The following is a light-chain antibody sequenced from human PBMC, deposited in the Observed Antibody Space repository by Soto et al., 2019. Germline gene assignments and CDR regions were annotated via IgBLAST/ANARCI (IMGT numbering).Light chain of an antibody. CDR2: DVS. Sequence: QSVLTQPASVSGSPGQSITISCTGTSSDVGGYNYVSWYQQHPGKAPKLMIYDVSNRHSGVSNRFSGSKSGNTASLTISGLQTEDEADYYCSSYTSSITLVVFGGGTKLTVL. J-gene: IGLJ2*01. CDR1: SSDVGGYNY. V-gene: IGLV2-14*01. CDR3: SSYTSSITLVV.